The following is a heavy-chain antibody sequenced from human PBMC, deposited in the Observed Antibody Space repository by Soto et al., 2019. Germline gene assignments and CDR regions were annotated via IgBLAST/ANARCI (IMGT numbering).Heavy chain of an antibody. Sequence: GASVKISCKASGYTFTSYYMHWVRQAPGQGLEWMGIINPSGGSTSYAQKFQGRVTMTRDTSTSTVYMELSSLRSEDTAVYYCARGGPTPDYGDNNWFAPWGQGTLVTVSS. CDR2: INPSGGST. V-gene: IGHV1-46*01. CDR1: GYTFTSYY. J-gene: IGHJ5*02. CDR3: ARGGPTPDYGDNNWFAP. D-gene: IGHD4-17*01.